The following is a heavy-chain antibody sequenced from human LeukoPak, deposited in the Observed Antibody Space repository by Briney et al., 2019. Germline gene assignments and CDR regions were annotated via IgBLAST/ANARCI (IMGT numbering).Heavy chain of an antibody. D-gene: IGHD3-3*01. J-gene: IGHJ6*02. V-gene: IGHV3-66*01. Sequence: GGSLRLSCAASGFTVSSNYMSWVRQALGKGLEWVSVIYSGGSTYYADSVKGRFTISRDNSKNTLYLQMNSLRAEDTAVYYCARAQRYDFWSGEYGMDVWGQGTTVTVSS. CDR2: IYSGGST. CDR1: GFTVSSNY. CDR3: ARAQRYDFWSGEYGMDV.